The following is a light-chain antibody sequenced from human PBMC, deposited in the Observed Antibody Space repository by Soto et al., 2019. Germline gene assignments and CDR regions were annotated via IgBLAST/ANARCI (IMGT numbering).Light chain of an antibody. Sequence: EIVLTQSPGTLSLSPGARATLSCRASQTISSSYLAWYQQKPGQAPRLLISGASSRATCVPDRFSGSSTGTALTLTISRLEPEDFAVYYCKQYGCSPGTFGQGTKVEIK. CDR1: QTISSSY. J-gene: IGKJ1*01. V-gene: IGKV3-20*01. CDR3: KQYGCSPGT. CDR2: GAS.